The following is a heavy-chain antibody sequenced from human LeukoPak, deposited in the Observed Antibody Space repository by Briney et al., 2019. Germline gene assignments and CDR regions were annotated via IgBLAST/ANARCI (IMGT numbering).Heavy chain of an antibody. CDR3: ARETYYYDSSGYWMYYFDY. J-gene: IGHJ4*02. CDR1: GFTFSSYG. Sequence: PGGSLRLSCAASGFTFSSYGMHWVRQAPGKGLVWVSRINSDGSSTSYADSVKGRFTISRDNAKNTLYLQMNSLRAEDTAVYYCARETYYYDSSGYWMYYFDYWGQGTLVTVSS. CDR2: INSDGSST. V-gene: IGHV3-74*01. D-gene: IGHD3-22*01.